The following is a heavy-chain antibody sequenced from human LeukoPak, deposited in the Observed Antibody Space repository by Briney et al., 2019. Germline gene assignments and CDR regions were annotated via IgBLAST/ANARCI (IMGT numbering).Heavy chain of an antibody. D-gene: IGHD1-26*01. CDR1: GGSISSGGYY. J-gene: IGHJ4*02. Sequence: SETLSLTCTVSGGSISSGGYYWSWIRQHPGKGLEWIGYIYYSGSTYYNPSLKSRVTISVDTSKNQFSLKRSSVTAADTAVYYCARGGGSGSREFDYWGQGTLVTVSS. CDR3: ARGGGSGSREFDY. CDR2: IYYSGST. V-gene: IGHV4-31*03.